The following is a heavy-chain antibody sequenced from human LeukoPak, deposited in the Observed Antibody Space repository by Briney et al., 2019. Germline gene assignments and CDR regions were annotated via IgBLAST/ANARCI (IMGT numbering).Heavy chain of an antibody. J-gene: IGHJ6*03. CDR1: GFAFSSYG. V-gene: IGHV3-30*02. CDR3: AKGGGYSYENYYYYMDV. Sequence: PGGSLRLSCAASGFAFSSYGMHWVRQAPGKGLEWVAFIRHDGNNKDYADSVKGRFTISRDNSKNTLYLQMNSLRGEDTAVYYCAKGGGYSYENYYYYMDVWGKGTTVTVSS. D-gene: IGHD5-18*01. CDR2: IRHDGNNK.